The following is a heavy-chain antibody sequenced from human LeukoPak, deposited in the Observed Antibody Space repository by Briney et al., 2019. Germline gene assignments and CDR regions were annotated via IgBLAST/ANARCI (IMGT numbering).Heavy chain of an antibody. J-gene: IGHJ4*02. CDR1: GFTFSSYA. CDR2: XSGSGGST. CDR3: AKDRGRDGYNEY. V-gene: IGHV3-23*01. D-gene: IGHD5-24*01. Sequence: GSLRLSCAASGFTFSSYAXXXXXXAXXXXLXXXSAXSGSGGSTYYADSVKGRFTISRXXXXNTLYLQMNSLRAEDTAVYYCAKDRGRDGYNEYWGQGTLVTVSS.